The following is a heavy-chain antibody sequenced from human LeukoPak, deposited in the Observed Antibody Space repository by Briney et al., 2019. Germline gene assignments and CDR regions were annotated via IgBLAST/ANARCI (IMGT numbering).Heavy chain of an antibody. D-gene: IGHD3-10*01. V-gene: IGHV1-2*02. J-gene: IGHJ4*02. CDR2: INCNNGDT. Sequence: GASVKVSCKTSGYTFTGYYMHWMRQAPGQGLEWMGWINCNNGDTIYAQKFEGRVIVTRDTSISTAYMELSRLTYDDTAVYYCARIGEIWGQGTLVTVSS. CDR3: ARIGEI. CDR1: GYTFTGYY.